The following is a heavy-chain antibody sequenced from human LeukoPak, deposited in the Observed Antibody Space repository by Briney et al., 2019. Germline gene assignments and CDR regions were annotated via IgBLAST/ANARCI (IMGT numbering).Heavy chain of an antibody. D-gene: IGHD3-10*01. J-gene: IGHJ4*02. CDR1: GGTFSRYA. Sequence: SVKVSCKASGGTFSRYAISWVRQAPGQGLEWMGGIIPIFGTANYAQKFQGRVTITADKSTSTAYMELSSLRSEDTAVYYCASGPVRGVIMHDLYDYWGQGTLVTVSS. V-gene: IGHV1-69*06. CDR3: ASGPVRGVIMHDLYDY. CDR2: IIPIFGTA.